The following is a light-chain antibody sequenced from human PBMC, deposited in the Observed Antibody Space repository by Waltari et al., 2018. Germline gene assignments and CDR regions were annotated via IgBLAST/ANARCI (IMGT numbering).Light chain of an antibody. J-gene: IGKJ4*01. Sequence: DIQLTQSHSLLSASVGHRVTITCRASQGIATFLTWYQLKPGKAPELLIYDASTLQTGVPSRFSASGSGTDFTLTISSLQPEDFATYYCQQCNTFPLTFGGGTKVEVK. CDR3: QQCNTFPLT. V-gene: IGKV1-9*01. CDR1: QGIATF. CDR2: DAS.